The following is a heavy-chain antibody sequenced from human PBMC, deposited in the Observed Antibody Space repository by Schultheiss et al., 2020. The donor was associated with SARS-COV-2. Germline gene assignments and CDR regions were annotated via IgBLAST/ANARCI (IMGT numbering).Heavy chain of an antibody. CDR3: ARGDVAAAHDY. CDR2: ISSNGGST. Sequence: GGSLRLSCSASGFTFSTYTMDWVRQAPGKGLEYVSPISSNGGSTYYADSVKGRFTISRDNAKNSLYLQMNSLRAEDTAVYYCARGDVAAAHDYWGQGTLVTVSS. V-gene: IGHV3-64*04. D-gene: IGHD6-13*01. J-gene: IGHJ4*02. CDR1: GFTFSTYT.